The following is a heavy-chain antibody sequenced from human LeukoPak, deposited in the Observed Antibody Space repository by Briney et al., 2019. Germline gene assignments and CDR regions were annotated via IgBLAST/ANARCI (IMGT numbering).Heavy chain of an antibody. J-gene: IGHJ4*02. V-gene: IGHV3-7*01. CDR1: GFTFSSYW. CDR3: ATYDFWSGYGLGN. CDR2: INQYGSES. Sequence: GGSLRLSCAASGFTFSSYWMSWVRQAPGKGLEWLVNINQYGSESYSVDSVKGRFTISRDNTKNPLYLQMNTLSAEDAAVYYCATYDFWSGYGLGNWGQGTLVTVSS. D-gene: IGHD3-3*01.